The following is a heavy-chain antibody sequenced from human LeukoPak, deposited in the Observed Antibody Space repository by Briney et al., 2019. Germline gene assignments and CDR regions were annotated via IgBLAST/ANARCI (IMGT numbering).Heavy chain of an antibody. Sequence: PGGSLRLSCAASGFTFSSYNMNWVRQAPGKGLEWVSYISSISSTRYYADSVKGRFTISRDNAKNSLYLQMNSLRAEDTAVYYCARDRFSGSLLDYWGQGTLVTVSS. D-gene: IGHD1-26*01. CDR2: ISSISSTR. J-gene: IGHJ4*02. V-gene: IGHV3-48*01. CDR1: GFTFSSYN. CDR3: ARDRFSGSLLDY.